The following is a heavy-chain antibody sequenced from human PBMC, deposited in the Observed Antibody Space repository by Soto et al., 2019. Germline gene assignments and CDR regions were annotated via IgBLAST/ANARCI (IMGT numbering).Heavy chain of an antibody. CDR1: GYTFTGYY. CDR2: INPHTGVT. V-gene: IGHV1-2*04. J-gene: IGHJ5*02. CDR3: ARESGGLAGTLDP. Sequence: QVQLVQSGAEVKTPGASVKVSCETSGYTFTGYYIHWVRQAPGQGLEWMGWINPHTGVTNYAQNFQGWVTMTRDTSSSTVYMEMTRLKSDDTAVYYCARESGGLAGTLDPFGQGTLVTVAS. D-gene: IGHD6-19*01.